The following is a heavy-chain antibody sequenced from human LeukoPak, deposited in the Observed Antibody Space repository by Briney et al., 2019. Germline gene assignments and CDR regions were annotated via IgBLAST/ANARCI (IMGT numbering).Heavy chain of an antibody. CDR1: GGSISSYY. Sequence: PSETLSLTCAVSGGSISSYYWSWIRQPPGKGLEWIGYINYSGSTNYNPSRKSRVTISVDTSKNQFTLKLSSVTAADTAVYYCATARRTVTTYFFDYWGQGTLVTVSS. CDR2: INYSGST. V-gene: IGHV4-59*01. J-gene: IGHJ4*02. D-gene: IGHD4-17*01. CDR3: ATARRTVTTYFFDY.